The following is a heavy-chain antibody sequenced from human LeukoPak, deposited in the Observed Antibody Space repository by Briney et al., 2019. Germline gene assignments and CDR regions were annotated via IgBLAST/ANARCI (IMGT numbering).Heavy chain of an antibody. J-gene: IGHJ4*02. CDR2: IIPILGIA. CDR1: GGTFSSYA. Sequence: GASVKVSCKASGGTFSSYAISWVRQAPGQGLEWMGRIIPILGIANYAQKFQGRVTITADKSTSTAYMELSSLRSEDTAVYFCARSGSTGYSLDCWGQGTLVTVSS. CDR3: ARSGSTGYSLDC. D-gene: IGHD3-22*01. V-gene: IGHV1-69*04.